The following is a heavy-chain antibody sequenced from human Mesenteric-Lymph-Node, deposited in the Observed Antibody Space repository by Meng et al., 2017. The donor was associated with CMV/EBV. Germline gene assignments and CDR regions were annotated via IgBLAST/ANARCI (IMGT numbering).Heavy chain of an antibody. J-gene: IGHJ4*02. CDR2: ISSSSSNI. CDR3: ARGSFRTGTSVDY. V-gene: IGHV3-21*01. Sequence: ASGFTFSRDSMNWVRQDPGKGLEWVSYISSSSSNIYYADEVKGRFTISRDNAKNSLYLQMNSLRAEDTAVYYCARGSFRTGTSVDYWGQGTLVTVSS. D-gene: IGHD1-1*01. CDR1: GFTFSRDS.